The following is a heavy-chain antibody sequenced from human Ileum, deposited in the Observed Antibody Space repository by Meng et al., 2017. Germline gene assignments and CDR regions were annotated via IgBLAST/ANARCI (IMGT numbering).Heavy chain of an antibody. Sequence: QGEPDDQSPGLPKPSVDLFLHFAFCVGSVCTSDWWSWVRQPSGKGLEWIGEIHHSGSTNSNPSLKSRVTISVDQSKNQFSLKLTSVTAADTAVYYCAREWSGSYRHFDYWGQGTLVTVSS. CDR3: AREWSGSYRHFDY. J-gene: IGHJ4*02. V-gene: IGHV4-4*02. CDR2: IHHSGST. CDR1: VGSVCTSDW. D-gene: IGHD1-26*01.